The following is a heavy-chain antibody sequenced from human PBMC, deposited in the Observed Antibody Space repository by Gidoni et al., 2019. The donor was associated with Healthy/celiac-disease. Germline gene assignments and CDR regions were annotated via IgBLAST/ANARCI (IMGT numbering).Heavy chain of an antibody. CDR2: ISYDGSKK. CDR3: ARDGPDTAMVTYYYYYGMDV. CDR1: GFTFSISV. V-gene: IGHV3-30*03. J-gene: IGHJ6*02. D-gene: IGHD5-18*01. Sequence: QVQLVVSGGVVVHTGISLRLSCSYSGFTFSISVMPWVSQAPGKGLEWVEVISYDGSKKYYADSVKGRFTISRDNSKNTLYLQMNSLRAEDTAVYYCARDGPDTAMVTYYYYYGMDVWGQGTTVTVSS.